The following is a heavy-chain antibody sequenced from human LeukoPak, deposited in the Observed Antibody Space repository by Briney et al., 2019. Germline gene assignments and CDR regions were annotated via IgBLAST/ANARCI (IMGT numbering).Heavy chain of an antibody. CDR3: ARVGIGRYSFDS. J-gene: IGHJ4*02. D-gene: IGHD1-26*01. Sequence: GGSLRLSCAASRFDFSKYGIHWVRQAPGKGLEWVAVISYDESNKYYADSVKGRFTISRDNARNTLYLEMNSLRAEDTAVYYCARVGIGRYSFDSWGQGTLVTVSS. CDR2: ISYDESNK. V-gene: IGHV3-30*03. CDR1: RFDFSKYG.